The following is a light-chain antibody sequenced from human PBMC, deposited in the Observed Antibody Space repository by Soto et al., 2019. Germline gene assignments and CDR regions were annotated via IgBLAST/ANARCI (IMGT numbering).Light chain of an antibody. V-gene: IGKV3-11*01. J-gene: IGKJ4*01. CDR2: DAS. Sequence: EIVLTQSPATLSLSPGERATLSCRASQSVSSYLAWYQQKPGQAPRLLIYDASNRATGIPARFSGSGSATDFTLTISRLEPDDFAVYYCQQRSDWPSTFGGGTKVQIK. CDR3: QQRSDWPST. CDR1: QSVSSY.